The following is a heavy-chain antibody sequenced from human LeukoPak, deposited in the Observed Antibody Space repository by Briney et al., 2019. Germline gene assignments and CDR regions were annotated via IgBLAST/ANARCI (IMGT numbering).Heavy chain of an antibody. CDR1: GGSFSGYY. CDR2: IYYSGST. CDR3: RSFAPGANYYYYYMDV. J-gene: IGHJ6*03. V-gene: IGHV4-59*12. Sequence: SETLSLTCAVYGGSFSGYYWSWIRQPPGKGLEWIGYIYYSGSTYYNPSLKSRVTISVDTSKNQFSLKLSSVTAADTAVYYCRSFAPGANYYYYYMDVWGKGTTVTVSS. D-gene: IGHD3-10*01.